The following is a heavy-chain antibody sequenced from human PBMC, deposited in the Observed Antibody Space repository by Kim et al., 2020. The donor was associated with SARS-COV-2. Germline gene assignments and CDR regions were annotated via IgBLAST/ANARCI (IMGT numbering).Heavy chain of an antibody. V-gene: IGHV4-59*01. Sequence: TNYNPSLKSRVTISVDTSKNQFSLRLSSVTAADTAIYYCTRDREFGYWGQGTLVTVSS. CDR3: TRDREFGY. D-gene: IGHD1-26*01. J-gene: IGHJ4*02. CDR2: T.